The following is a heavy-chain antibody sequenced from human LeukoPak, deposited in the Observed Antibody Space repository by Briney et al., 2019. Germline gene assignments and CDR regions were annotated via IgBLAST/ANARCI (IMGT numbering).Heavy chain of an antibody. CDR2: IYSGGST. V-gene: IGHV3-66*01. D-gene: IGHD6-25*01. CDR1: GFTVSSNY. CDR3: ARFAAGGSYYYYMDV. J-gene: IGHJ6*03. Sequence: GGSLRLSCAASGFTVSSNYMYWVRQAPGKGLEWVSVIYSGGSTYYADSVKGRFTISRDNSKNTLYLQMNSLRADDTAVYYCARFAAGGSYYYYMDVWGKGTTVTVSS.